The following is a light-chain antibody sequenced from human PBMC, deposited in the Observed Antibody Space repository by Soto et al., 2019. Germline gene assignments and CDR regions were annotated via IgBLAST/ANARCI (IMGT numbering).Light chain of an antibody. V-gene: IGLV2-14*01. CDR3: GSYTSSSTLV. CDR2: EVS. Sequence: QSALTQPASVSGSPGQSITISCTGTSSDVGGYNYVSWYQQHPGKAPKLMICEVSHRPSGVSNRFSGSKSGNTASLTISGLQAEDEADYYCGSYTSSSTLVFGTGTKLTVL. J-gene: IGLJ1*01. CDR1: SSDVGGYNY.